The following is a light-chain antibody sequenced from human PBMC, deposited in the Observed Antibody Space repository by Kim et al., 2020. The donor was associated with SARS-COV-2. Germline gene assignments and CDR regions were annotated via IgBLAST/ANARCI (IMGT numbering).Light chain of an antibody. Sequence: DTQMTQSPSSLSASVGDRVTITCRASQRISNFLSWYQQKSGRAPKLLIYAASSLKSGVPSRFSGSGSGTDFTLTISSLQPEDFATYYCQQYYYSPLTFGGGTKVDIK. CDR1: QRISNF. CDR3: QQYYYSPLT. J-gene: IGKJ4*01. CDR2: AAS. V-gene: IGKV1-39*01.